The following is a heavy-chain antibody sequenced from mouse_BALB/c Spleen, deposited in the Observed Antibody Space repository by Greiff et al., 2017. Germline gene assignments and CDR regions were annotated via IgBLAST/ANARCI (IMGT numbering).Heavy chain of an antibody. CDR3: ARDGGWLPRFAY. Sequence: EVQLQQSGPGLVKPSQSLSLTCTVTGYSITSDYAWNWIRQFPGNKLEWMGYISYSGSTSYNPSLKSRISITRDTSKNQFFLQLNSVTTEDTATYYCARDGGWLPRFAYWGQGTLVTVSA. V-gene: IGHV3-2*02. CDR1: GYSITSDYA. J-gene: IGHJ3*01. D-gene: IGHD2-3*01. CDR2: ISYSGST.